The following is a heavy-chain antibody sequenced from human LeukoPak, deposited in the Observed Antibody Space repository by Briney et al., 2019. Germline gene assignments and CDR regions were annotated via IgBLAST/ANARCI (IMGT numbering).Heavy chain of an antibody. D-gene: IGHD2-2*01. J-gene: IGHJ4*02. V-gene: IGHV4-61*01. CDR1: GGSVSSGSYY. CDR2: IYYSGST. CDR3: ARGYCSSTSCQPNLDY. Sequence: SETLSLTCTVSGGSVSSGSYYWSWSRQPPGKGLEWIGYIYYSGSTNYNPSLKSRVTISVDTSKNQFSLKLSSVTAADTAVYYCARGYCSSTSCQPNLDYWGQGTLVTVSS.